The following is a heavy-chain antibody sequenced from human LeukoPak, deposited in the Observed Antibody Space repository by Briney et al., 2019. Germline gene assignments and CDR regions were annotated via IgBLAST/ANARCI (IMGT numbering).Heavy chain of an antibody. J-gene: IGHJ6*03. V-gene: IGHV1-69*13. Sequence: GASVKVSCKASGGTFSSYAISWVRQASGQGLEWMGGIIPIFGTANYAQKFQGRVTITADESTSTAYMELSSLRSEDTAVYYCARQGPRGGFGESLVGYYYYYMDVWGKGTTVTISS. D-gene: IGHD3-10*01. CDR1: GGTFSSYA. CDR3: ARQGPRGGFGESLVGYYYYYMDV. CDR2: IIPIFGTA.